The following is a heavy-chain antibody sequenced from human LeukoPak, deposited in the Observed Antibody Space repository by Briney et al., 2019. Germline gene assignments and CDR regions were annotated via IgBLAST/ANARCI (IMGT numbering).Heavy chain of an antibody. CDR2: IYYSGST. Sequence: SETLSLTCTVSGGSISSGGYYWSWIRQHPGKGLEWIGYIYYSGSTYYNPSLKSRVTISVDTSKNQFSLKLSSVTAADTAVYYCARDRPNYYDSSGSAFDIWGQGTMVTASS. J-gene: IGHJ3*02. CDR3: ARDRPNYYDSSGSAFDI. D-gene: IGHD3-22*01. V-gene: IGHV4-31*03. CDR1: GGSISSGGYY.